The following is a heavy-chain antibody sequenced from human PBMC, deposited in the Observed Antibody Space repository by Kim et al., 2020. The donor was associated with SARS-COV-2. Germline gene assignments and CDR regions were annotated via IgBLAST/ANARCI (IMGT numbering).Heavy chain of an antibody. J-gene: IGHJ5*02. V-gene: IGHV4-30-4*05. D-gene: IGHD4-17*01. Sequence: YIPSLKGRVIISVDTSRNKFTLKLGSVTAADTAVYYCARRTVTTSAWFDPWGQGTLVTVSS. CDR3: ARRTVTTSAWFDP.